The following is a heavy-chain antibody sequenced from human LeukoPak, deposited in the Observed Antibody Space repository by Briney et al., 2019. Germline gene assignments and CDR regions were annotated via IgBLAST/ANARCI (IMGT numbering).Heavy chain of an antibody. J-gene: IGHJ4*02. CDR2: NHGSGST. Sequence: PSETLSLTCTVSGDSISNNFWTCVRQPPGKGLEGIGYNHGSGSTNYNPSLESRVTMSVGTSTNQFSLKLTPVTAADTAIYFCATTSGRVGRDYWGQGILVTVSS. CDR3: ATTSGRVGRDY. CDR1: GDSISNNF. V-gene: IGHV4-59*01. D-gene: IGHD1-26*01.